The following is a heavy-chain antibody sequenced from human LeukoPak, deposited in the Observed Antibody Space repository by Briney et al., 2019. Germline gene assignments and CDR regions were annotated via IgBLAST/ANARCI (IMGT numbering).Heavy chain of an antibody. CDR3: AKVDDSRSY. V-gene: IGHV3-9*01. CDR2: ISWNSGSI. D-gene: IGHD3-3*01. CDR1: GFTFDDYA. J-gene: IGHJ4*02. Sequence: GGSLRLSCAASGFTFDDYAMHWVRQAPGKGLEWVSGISWNSGSIGYADSVKGRFTISRDNAKNSLYLQMNSLRAEDTALYYCAKVDDSRSYWGQGTLVTVSS.